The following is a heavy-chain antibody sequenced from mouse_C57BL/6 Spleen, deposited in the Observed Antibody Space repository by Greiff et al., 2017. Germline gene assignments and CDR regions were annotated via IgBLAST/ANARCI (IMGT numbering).Heavy chain of an antibody. Sequence: QVQLKQPGAELVKPGASVKLSCKASGYTFTSYWMQWVKQRPGQGLEWIGEIDPSDSYTNYNQKFKGKATLTVDTSSSTAYMQLSSLTSEDSAVYYCARREAGLRLAWFAYWGQGTLVTVSA. V-gene: IGHV1-50*01. CDR3: ARREAGLRLAWFAY. CDR1: GYTFTSYW. CDR2: IDPSDSYT. J-gene: IGHJ3*01. D-gene: IGHD2-4*01.